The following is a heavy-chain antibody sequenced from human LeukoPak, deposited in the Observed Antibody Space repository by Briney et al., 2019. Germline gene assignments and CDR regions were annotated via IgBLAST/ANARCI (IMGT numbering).Heavy chain of an antibody. J-gene: IGHJ3*02. D-gene: IGHD1-26*01. CDR1: GYTFTFYD. CDR3: ARDSGDELLRAFDI. Sequence: ASVKVSCKASGYTFTFYDINWVRQATGQGLEWMGWISAYNDNTNYAQKLQGRVTMTRDTSTSTVYMELSSLRSEDTAVYYCARDSGDELLRAFDIWGQGTMVTVSS. V-gene: IGHV1-18*01. CDR2: ISAYNDNT.